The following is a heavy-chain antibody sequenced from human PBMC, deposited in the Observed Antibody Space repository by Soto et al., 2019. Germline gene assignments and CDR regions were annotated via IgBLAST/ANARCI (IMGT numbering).Heavy chain of an antibody. Sequence: SGTLPLTCTVSGGSIRSSSYYWGWIRQPPRKGLEWIGSIYYGGSTYYNPSLKSRVTISVDTSKNQFSLKLSSVTAADTAVYYCARHPAGTWFYYYGMDVWGQGTTVTVSS. J-gene: IGHJ6*02. CDR1: GGSIRSSSYY. D-gene: IGHD6-13*01. CDR2: IYYGGST. CDR3: ARHPAGTWFYYYGMDV. V-gene: IGHV4-39*01.